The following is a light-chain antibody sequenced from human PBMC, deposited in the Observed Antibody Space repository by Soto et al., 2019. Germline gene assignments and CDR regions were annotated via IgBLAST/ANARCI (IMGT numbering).Light chain of an antibody. CDR3: QQGYGAWCT. Sequence: DIVMTQSPDSLAVSLGERATINCKSSQSVFDSSNNKNHLAWYQQKQGQPPKLLISWASTRESGVPDRFRGSDSATDFTRTILSLQADDVAVSYCQQGYGAWCTFGQGTKVEIK. CDR2: WAS. V-gene: IGKV4-1*01. CDR1: QSVFDSSNNKNH. J-gene: IGKJ1*01.